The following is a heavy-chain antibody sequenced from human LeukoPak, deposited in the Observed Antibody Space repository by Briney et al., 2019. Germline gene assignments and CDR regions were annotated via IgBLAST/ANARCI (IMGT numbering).Heavy chain of an antibody. V-gene: IGHV3-23*01. CDR2: ISGSGGST. CDR1: GFTFSSYA. CDR3: VALRTQGEIDY. D-gene: IGHD1-26*01. Sequence: PGGSLRLSCVASGFTFSSYAMSWVRQAPGKGLEWVSAISGSGGSTYYADSVKGRFTISKDNSKNTLYLQMNSLRAKDTAVYYCVALRTQGEIDYWGQGTLVTVSS. J-gene: IGHJ4*02.